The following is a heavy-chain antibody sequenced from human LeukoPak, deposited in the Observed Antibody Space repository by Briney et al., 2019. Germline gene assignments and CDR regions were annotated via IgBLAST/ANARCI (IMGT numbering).Heavy chain of an antibody. V-gene: IGHV3-23*01. Sequence: QPGGSLRLSCAASGFTFSSYAMNWVRQAPGKGLEWVSGISGSGSTYYTDSVKGRFTISRDNSKNTLYLQMNSLRAEDTAVYCCANQDGRTVPTPRWGQGTLVTVSS. D-gene: IGHD4-23*01. CDR1: GFTFSSYA. CDR2: ISGSGST. CDR3: ANQDGRTVPTPR. J-gene: IGHJ4*02.